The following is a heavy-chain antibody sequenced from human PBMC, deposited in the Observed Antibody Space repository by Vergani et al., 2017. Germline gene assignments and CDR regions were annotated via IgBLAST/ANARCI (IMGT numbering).Heavy chain of an antibody. J-gene: IGHJ4*02. D-gene: IGHD2-21*01. CDR2: INPIDSKI. CDR1: QSSFISNE. V-gene: IGHV5-51*01. CDR3: TRHVPCGDGACLHFDH. Sequence: EVMLVQSGAEVKKPGESLKISCKYSQSSFISNEIAWVRQMSGKGLQWMGNINPIDSKIAYSPSFQGQAIMSLDKSMTTTSLQWRSLKASDTAIYYCTRHVPCGDGACLHFDHWGQGTQVTVSS.